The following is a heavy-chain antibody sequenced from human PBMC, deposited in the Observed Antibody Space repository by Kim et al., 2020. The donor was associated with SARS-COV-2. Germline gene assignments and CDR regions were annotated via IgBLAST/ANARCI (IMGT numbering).Heavy chain of an antibody. Sequence: SETLSLTCTVSGVSISSSNYYWGWIRQPPGKGLEWIGHISYSGSTHYNPSLKSRVTISVDTSKNQLSLRLSSVTAADTAVYYCATIERREYSGVRIDYWGQGTLVTVSS. D-gene: IGHD5-12*01. CDR2: ISYSGST. CDR3: ATIERREYSGVRIDY. V-gene: IGHV4-39*01. J-gene: IGHJ4*02. CDR1: GVSISSSNYY.